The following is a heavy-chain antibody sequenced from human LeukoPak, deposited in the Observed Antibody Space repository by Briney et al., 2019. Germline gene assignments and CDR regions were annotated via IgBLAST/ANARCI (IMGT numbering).Heavy chain of an antibody. CDR3: TKDATPYTYVEFDY. V-gene: IGHV3-43*02. D-gene: IGHD5-18*01. J-gene: IGHJ4*02. Sequence: GGSLRLSCAASGFTFEDNALHWVRQAPGKGLEWVSLISGDGATTFYGDSVKGRFTISRDNSKNSLYLQMNSLRPEDSAFYYCTKDATPYTYVEFDYWGQGTLVTVSS. CDR1: GFTFEDNA. CDR2: ISGDGATT.